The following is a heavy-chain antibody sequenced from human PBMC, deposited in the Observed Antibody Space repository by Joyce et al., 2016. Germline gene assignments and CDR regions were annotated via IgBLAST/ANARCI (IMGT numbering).Heavy chain of an antibody. CDR3: TTPSCAN. D-gene: IGHD2-2*01. Sequence: EVQLVESGGGLVQPGWSLRLSCAASGIIFSNKEMNRVRQAPGEGQELVSSYNSDDSRIHYADSVRGLFTISGENARNSLYLEMNSLRVEDTAIYYCTTPSCANWGQGSLVTVSS. J-gene: IGHJ4*02. V-gene: IGHV3-48*03. CDR2: YNSDDSRI. CDR1: GIIFSNKE.